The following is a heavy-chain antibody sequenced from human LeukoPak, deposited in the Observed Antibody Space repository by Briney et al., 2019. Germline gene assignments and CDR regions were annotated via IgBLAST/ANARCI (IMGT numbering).Heavy chain of an antibody. J-gene: IGHJ4*02. D-gene: IGHD3-22*01. Sequence: SETLSLTCTVSGGSISPYYWSWIRQPAGKGLEWIGRIHSTGSTNYNPSLRGRVTISVDTSKNQFSLKLSSVTAADTAVYYCATTYYYDSSGYSPYYFDYWGQGTLVTVSS. CDR1: GGSISPYY. CDR3: ATTYYYDSSGYSPYYFDY. V-gene: IGHV4-4*07. CDR2: IHSTGST.